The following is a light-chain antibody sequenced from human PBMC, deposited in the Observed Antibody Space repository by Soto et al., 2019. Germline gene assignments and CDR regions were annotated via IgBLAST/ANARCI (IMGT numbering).Light chain of an antibody. CDR2: GAS. Sequence: EIVLTQSPGTLSFSPGERATLSCRASQSVSSSYLAWYQPKPGQPPRPLIYGASSRATGIPDRFSGSGSGTDFTLTISRLEPEDFAVYYCQPYGSSPRTFGQGTKLEIK. V-gene: IGKV3-20*01. J-gene: IGKJ2*01. CDR3: QPYGSSPRT. CDR1: QSVSSSY.